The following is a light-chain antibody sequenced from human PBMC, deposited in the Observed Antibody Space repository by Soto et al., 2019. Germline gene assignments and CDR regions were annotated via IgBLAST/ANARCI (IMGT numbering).Light chain of an antibody. J-gene: IGLJ3*02. CDR2: NND. CDR3: AAWDDSLIGWV. CDR1: TSNIGSNA. Sequence: QSVLTQPHSASGTPGQRVSISCSGSTSNIGSNAVNWYQQFPGTAPKLLIYNNDQRPSGVPDRFSGSKSGTSASLDIGGLQSDDEADYFCAAWDDSLIGWVFGGGTQLTVL. V-gene: IGLV1-44*01.